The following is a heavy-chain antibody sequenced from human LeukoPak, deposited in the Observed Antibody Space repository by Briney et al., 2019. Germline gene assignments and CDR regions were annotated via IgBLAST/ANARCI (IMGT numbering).Heavy chain of an antibody. Sequence: GGSLRLSCAASGFTFSDYSMNWVRQAPGKGLEWVAYIRSSGSPIYYADSAKGRFTISRDNAKNSLYLQMNSLRAEDTAVYYCASLRGDYGDLPPDDAFDIWGQGTMVTVSS. CDR3: ASLRGDYGDLPPDDAFDI. V-gene: IGHV3-21*05. CDR2: IRSSGSPI. J-gene: IGHJ3*02. D-gene: IGHD4-17*01. CDR1: GFTFSDYS.